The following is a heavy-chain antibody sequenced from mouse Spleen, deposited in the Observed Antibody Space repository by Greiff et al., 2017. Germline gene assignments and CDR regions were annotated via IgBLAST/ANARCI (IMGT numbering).Heavy chain of an antibody. CDR2: IYPRDGST. CDR1: GYTFTSYD. D-gene: IGHD2-4*01. CDR3: ARRGIYYDYDGFAY. Sequence: VQLQQSGPELVKPGASVKLSCKASGYTFTSYDINWVKQRPGQGLEWIGWIYPRDGSTKYNEKFKGKATLTVDTSSSTAYMELHSLTSEDSAVYFCARRGIYYDYDGFAYWGQGTLVTVSA. V-gene: IGHV1-85*01. J-gene: IGHJ3*01.